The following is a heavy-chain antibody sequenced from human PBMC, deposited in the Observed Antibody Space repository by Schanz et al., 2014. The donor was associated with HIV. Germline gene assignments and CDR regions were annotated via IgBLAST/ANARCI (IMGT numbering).Heavy chain of an antibody. CDR3: AKDRRGGYQFLYGLDV. J-gene: IGHJ6*02. CDR1: GLTFGSYA. CDR2: ISWKSDSI. D-gene: IGHD2-2*01. V-gene: IGHV3-23*01. Sequence: EVQLLESGGGLVQPGGSLRLSCAASGLTFGSYAMSWVRQAPGKGLEWVSGISWKSDSIGYADSVKGRFTISRDNAKNSVFLQMNRLRAEDTAVYYCAKDRRGGYQFLYGLDVWGQGTTVTVSS.